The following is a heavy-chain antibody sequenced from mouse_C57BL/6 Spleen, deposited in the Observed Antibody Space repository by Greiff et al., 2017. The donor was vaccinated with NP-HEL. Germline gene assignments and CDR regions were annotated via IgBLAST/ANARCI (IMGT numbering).Heavy chain of an antibody. CDR2: INPSTGGT. Sequence: EVKLQESGPELVKPGASVKISCKASGYSFTGYYMNWVKQSPEKSLEWIGEINPSTGGTTYNQKFKAKATLTVDKSSSTAYMQLKSLTSEDSAVYYCAISPITTVPFAYWGQGTLVTVSA. J-gene: IGHJ3*01. CDR3: AISPITTVPFAY. D-gene: IGHD1-1*01. V-gene: IGHV1-42*01. CDR1: GYSFTGYY.